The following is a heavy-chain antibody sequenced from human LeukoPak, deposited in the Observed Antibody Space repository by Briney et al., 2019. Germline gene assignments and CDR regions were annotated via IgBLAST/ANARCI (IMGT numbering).Heavy chain of an antibody. J-gene: IGHJ5*02. V-gene: IGHV4-59*01. CDR3: ARDKAHSYGRYFDP. CDR2: ISNGNT. D-gene: IGHD5-18*01. Sequence: PSETLSLTCSVAGGSISIYYWNWIRQTPGKGLEWIGHISNGNTEYNPSLKSRVTISVDTSKNQISLKLTSVTAADTAVYYCARDKAHSYGRYFDPWGQGALVTVSS. CDR1: GGSISIYY.